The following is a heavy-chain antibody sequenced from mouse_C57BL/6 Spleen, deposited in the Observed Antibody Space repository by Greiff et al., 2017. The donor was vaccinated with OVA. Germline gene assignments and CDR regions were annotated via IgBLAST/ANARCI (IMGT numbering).Heavy chain of an antibody. D-gene: IGHD2-4*01. V-gene: IGHV1-80*01. J-gene: IGHJ4*01. CDR3: ARRRDYDGCYAMDY. Sequence: VQLQQSGAELVKPGASVKISCKASGYAFSSYWMNWVKQRPGKGLEWIGQIYPGDGDTNYNGKFKGKATLTADKSSSTAYMQLSSLTSEDSAVYFCARRRDYDGCYAMDYWGQGTSVTVSS. CDR2: IYPGDGDT. CDR1: GYAFSSYW.